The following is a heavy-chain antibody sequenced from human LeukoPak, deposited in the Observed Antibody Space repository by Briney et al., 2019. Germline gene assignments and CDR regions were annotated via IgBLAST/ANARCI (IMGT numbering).Heavy chain of an antibody. Sequence: SETLSLTCTVSGGSISSYYWSWIRQPPGKGLEWIGYIYYSGSTNYNPSLKSRVTISVDTSKNQFSLKLSSVTAADTAVYYCARARSKVLWFGELLLSPVDYWGQGTLVTVSS. CDR1: GGSISSYY. D-gene: IGHD3-10*01. CDR2: IYYSGST. CDR3: ARARSKVLWFGELLLSPVDY. J-gene: IGHJ4*02. V-gene: IGHV4-59*01.